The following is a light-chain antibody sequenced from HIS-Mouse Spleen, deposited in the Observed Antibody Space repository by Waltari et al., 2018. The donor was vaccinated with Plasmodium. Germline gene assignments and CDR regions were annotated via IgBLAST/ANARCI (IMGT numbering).Light chain of an antibody. CDR3: QQYNNWPYT. Sequence: EIVMTQSPATLSVSQGERATLSCRASQSVSSNLAWYQQKPGQAPRLLSYGASTRATGIPARFSGSGSGTEFTLTISSMQSEDFAVYYCQQYNNWPYTFGQGTKLEIK. V-gene: IGKV3-15*01. J-gene: IGKJ2*01. CDR1: QSVSSN. CDR2: GAS.